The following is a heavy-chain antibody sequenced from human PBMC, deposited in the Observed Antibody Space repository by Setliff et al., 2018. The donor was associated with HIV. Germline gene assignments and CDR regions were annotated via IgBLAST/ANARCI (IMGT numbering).Heavy chain of an antibody. CDR1: GFTFSNYA. CDR3: AKTLYNAGGGEVFDY. J-gene: IGHJ4*02. D-gene: IGHD1-20*01. Sequence: GGSLRLSCAASGFTFSNYAMSWVRQAPGKGLEWVSIISARGSRIEYADSVKGRFTISRDNSKTTLDLEMNSLRAEDTAVYYCAKTLYNAGGGEVFDYWGPGTQVTVSS. V-gene: IGHV3-23*01. CDR2: ISARGSRI.